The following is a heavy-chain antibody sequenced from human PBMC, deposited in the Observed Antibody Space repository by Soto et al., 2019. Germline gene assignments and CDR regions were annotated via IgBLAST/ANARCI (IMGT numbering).Heavy chain of an antibody. V-gene: IGHV1-3*01. CDR3: ASAHIGYSSSWFDY. CDR2: INAGNGNT. CDR1: GYTFTSYA. Sequence: QVQLVQSGAEVKKPGASVKVSCEASGYTFTSYAMHWVRQAPGQRLEWMGWINAGNGNTKYSQKFRGRVTITRDTSASTAYMELSSLRSEDTAVYYCASAHIGYSSSWFDYWGQGTLVTVSS. D-gene: IGHD6-13*01. J-gene: IGHJ4*02.